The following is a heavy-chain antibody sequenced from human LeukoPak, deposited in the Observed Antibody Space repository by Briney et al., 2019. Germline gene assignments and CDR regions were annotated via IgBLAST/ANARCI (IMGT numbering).Heavy chain of an antibody. CDR1: GFTFSTFA. D-gene: IGHD2-21*01. CDR2: IGAGGTGT. CDR3: AKSVKYCGAECYSSTGDY. Sequence: GGSLRLSCAASGFTFSTFAMSWVRQAPGKGLEWVSAIGAGGTGTYYADSVKGRFTISRDNSKKMLYLQLNSLSAEDTAMYYCAKSVKYCGAECYSSTGDYWGQGTLVTVSS. J-gene: IGHJ4*02. V-gene: IGHV3-23*01.